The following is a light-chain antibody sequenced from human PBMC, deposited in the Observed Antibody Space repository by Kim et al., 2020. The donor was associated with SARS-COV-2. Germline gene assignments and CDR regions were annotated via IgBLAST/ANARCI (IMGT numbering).Light chain of an antibody. CDR1: QSVSSSY. CDR3: KQYGSSIT. CDR2: GAS. J-gene: IGKJ5*01. Sequence: LSPGERATLSCRASQSVSSSYLAWYQQKPGQAPRLLIYGASSRATGIPDRFSGSGSGTDFTLTISRLEPEDFAVYYCKQYGSSITFGQGTRLEIK. V-gene: IGKV3-20*01.